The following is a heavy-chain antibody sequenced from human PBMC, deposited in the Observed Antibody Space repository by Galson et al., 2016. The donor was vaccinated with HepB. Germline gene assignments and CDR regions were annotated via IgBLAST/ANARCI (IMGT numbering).Heavy chain of an antibody. Sequence: EPLSLTCTVSGGSIGSSSYDWGWIRQPPGKGLEWIGSIYYSGSSYYNPSLKSRVTISVDTSKNEFSLKLSSVTAADTAVYFCARMYYYDRSAYNYGRLRPYNWFDPWGQGTLVTVSS. CDR3: ARMYYYDRSAYNYGRLRPYNWFDP. CDR1: GGSIGSSSYD. CDR2: IYYSGSS. D-gene: IGHD3-22*01. V-gene: IGHV4-39*01. J-gene: IGHJ5*02.